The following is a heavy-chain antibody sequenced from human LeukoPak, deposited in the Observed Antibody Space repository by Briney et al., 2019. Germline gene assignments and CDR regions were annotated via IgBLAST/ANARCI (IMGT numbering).Heavy chain of an antibody. V-gene: IGHV1-2*02. Sequence: GASVKVSCKASGYTFTGYYMHWVRQAPGQGLEWMGWINPNSGGTNYAQKFQGRVTMTRDTSISTAYMELSRLRSDDTAVYYCARYLPLAIVVVPAAPPDIWGQGTMVTVSS. CDR3: ARYLPLAIVVVPAAPPDI. CDR1: GYTFTGYY. D-gene: IGHD2-2*01. J-gene: IGHJ3*02. CDR2: INPNSGGT.